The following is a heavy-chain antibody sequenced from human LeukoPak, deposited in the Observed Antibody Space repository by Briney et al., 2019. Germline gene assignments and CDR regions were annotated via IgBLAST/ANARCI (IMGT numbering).Heavy chain of an antibody. V-gene: IGHV1-69*13. CDR2: IIPIFGTA. CDR1: GGTFSSYA. D-gene: IGHD2-2*02. J-gene: IGHJ4*02. CDR3: AREGYCSSTSCYTGSFFDY. Sequence: ASVKVSCKASGGTFSSYAISWVRQAPGQGLEWMGGIIPIFGTANYAQKFQGRVTITADESTSTAYMELSSLRSEDTAVYYCAREGYCSSTSCYTGSFFDYWGQGTLVTVSS.